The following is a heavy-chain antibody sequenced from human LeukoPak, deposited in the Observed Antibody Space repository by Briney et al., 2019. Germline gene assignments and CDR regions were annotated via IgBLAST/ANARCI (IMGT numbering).Heavy chain of an antibody. J-gene: IGHJ4*02. D-gene: IGHD6-19*01. CDR2: MNPNSGNT. CDR3: ARLPRIAVADY. V-gene: IGHV1-8*02. Sequence: ASVKVSCKASGGTFSSYAINWVRQATGQGLEWMGWMNPNSGNTGYAQKFQGRVTMTRNTSISTAYMELSSLRSEDTAVYYCARLPRIAVADYWGQGTLVTVSS. CDR1: GGTFSSYA.